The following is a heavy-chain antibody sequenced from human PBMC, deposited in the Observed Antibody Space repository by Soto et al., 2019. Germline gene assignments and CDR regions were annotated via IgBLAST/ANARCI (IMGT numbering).Heavy chain of an antibody. Sequence: GGSLRLSCAASGFTFSSYAMSWVRQAPGKGLEWVSAISGSGGSTYYADSVKGRFTISRDNSKNTLYLQMNSLRAEDTAVYYCAKGLLLHHYDSSGYFDYWGQGTLVTVSS. CDR2: ISGSGGST. V-gene: IGHV3-23*01. D-gene: IGHD3-22*01. J-gene: IGHJ4*02. CDR3: AKGLLLHHYDSSGYFDY. CDR1: GFTFSSYA.